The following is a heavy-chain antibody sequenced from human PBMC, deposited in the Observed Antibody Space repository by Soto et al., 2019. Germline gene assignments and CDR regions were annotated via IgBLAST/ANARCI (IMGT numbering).Heavy chain of an antibody. CDR2: IWYDGTNK. CDR1: GFTFSNFD. D-gene: IGHD6-13*01. Sequence: QVQLVESGGGVVQPGRSLRLSCAASGFTFSNFDMHWVRQAPGKGLEWVAGIWYDGTNKYYADSVKGRFTISRDNSKNTLYLQMNSLRAEDTAVYYCARGISSSPDYWGQGTLVTVSS. V-gene: IGHV3-33*01. J-gene: IGHJ4*02. CDR3: ARGISSSPDY.